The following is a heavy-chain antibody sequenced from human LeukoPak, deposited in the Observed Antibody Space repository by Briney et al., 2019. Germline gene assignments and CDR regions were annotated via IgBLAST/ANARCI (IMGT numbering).Heavy chain of an antibody. J-gene: IGHJ2*01. CDR3: ARYQQRDGDWYFDL. CDR1: GGSIISYY. V-gene: IGHV4-4*07. CDR2: VYTSGTT. Sequence: SETLSLPCTVSGGSIISYYWSWIRQPAGKGLECIGRVYTSGTTYYNPSLKTRVSILLDESKNQVSLKLTSVTAADTAVYYCARYQQRDGDWYFDLWGRGTLVTASS. D-gene: IGHD1/OR15-1a*01.